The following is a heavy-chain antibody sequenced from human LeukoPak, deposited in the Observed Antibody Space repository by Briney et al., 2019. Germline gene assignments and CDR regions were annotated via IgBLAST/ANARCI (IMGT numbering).Heavy chain of an antibody. CDR2: IYTSGST. J-gene: IGHJ3*02. CDR3: ARYDYYDSSGLPLDAFDI. V-gene: IGHV4-4*07. CDR1: GGSISSYY. Sequence: PSETLSLTCTVSGGSISSYYWSWIRQPAGKGLERIGRIYTSGSTNYNPSLKSRVTISVDKSKNQFSLKLSSVTAADTAVYYCARYDYYDSSGLPLDAFDIWGQGTMVTVSS. D-gene: IGHD3-22*01.